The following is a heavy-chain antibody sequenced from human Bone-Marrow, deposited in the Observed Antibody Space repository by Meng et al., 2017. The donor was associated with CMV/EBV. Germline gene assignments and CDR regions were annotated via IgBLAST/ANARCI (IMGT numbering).Heavy chain of an antibody. CDR1: GYTFTDSY. CDR2: ISPNNGGT. CDR3: VRDKGGACDY. Sequence: ASVKVSCKASGYTFTDSYIHWVRQAPGQGLEWMGFISPNNGGTLSAQKFQDRVTLSRETSISAAHMELSSLTSDDTAVYYCVRDKGGACDYWGQGNLVNVTS. D-gene: IGHD2-15*01. V-gene: IGHV1-2*02. J-gene: IGHJ4*02.